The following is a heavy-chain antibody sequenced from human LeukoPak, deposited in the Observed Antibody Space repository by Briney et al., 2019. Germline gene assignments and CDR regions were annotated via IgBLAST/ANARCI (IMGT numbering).Heavy chain of an antibody. CDR1: GGSISSYY. V-gene: IGHV4-59*01. Sequence: SDTLSLTCTVSGGSISSYYWSWIRQPPGKGLEWIGYIYYSGSTNYNPSLKSRVTISLDTSKNQFSLKLSSVTAADTAVYYCARDRSRDGYNLAYWGQGTLVTDSS. CDR3: ARDRSRDGYNLAY. D-gene: IGHD5-24*01. CDR2: IYYSGST. J-gene: IGHJ4*02.